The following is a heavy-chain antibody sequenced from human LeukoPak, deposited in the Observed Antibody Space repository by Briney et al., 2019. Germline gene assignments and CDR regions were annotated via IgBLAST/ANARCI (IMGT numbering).Heavy chain of an antibody. D-gene: IGHD3-10*01. J-gene: IGHJ4*02. CDR1: GFTFSSYA. CDR3: ARSASRGGLYDY. CDR2: ISSNGGST. V-gene: IGHV3-64*01. Sequence: GSLRLSCAASGFTFSSYAMHWVRQAPGKGLEYVSAISSNGGSTYYANSVKGRFTISRDNSKNTLYLQMGSLRAEDMAVYYCARSASRGGLYDYWGQGTLVTVSS.